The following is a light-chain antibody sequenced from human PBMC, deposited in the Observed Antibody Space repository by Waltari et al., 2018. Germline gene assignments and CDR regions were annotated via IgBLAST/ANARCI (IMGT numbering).Light chain of an antibody. CDR3: QKYTSAPAT. Sequence: DIQMTQSPSSLSASVGDRVTITCQASQGISNYLAWYQQTPGKVPQLLIYDASTLQSGVPSRFSGGGSGTDFTLTISSLRPEDVATYYCQKYTSAPATFGQGTKLEIK. V-gene: IGKV1-27*01. CDR2: DAS. J-gene: IGKJ2*01. CDR1: QGISNY.